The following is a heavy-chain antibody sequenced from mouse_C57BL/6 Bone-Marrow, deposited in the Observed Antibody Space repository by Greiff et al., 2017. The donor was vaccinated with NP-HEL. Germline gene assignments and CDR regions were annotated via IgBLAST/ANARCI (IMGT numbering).Heavy chain of an antibody. CDR1: GYTFTSYW. J-gene: IGHJ3*01. V-gene: IGHV1-7*01. CDR3: ATYYYGSSLAY. CDR2: INPSSGYT. Sequence: QVQLKESGAELAKPGASVKLSCKASGYTFTSYWMHWVKQRPGQGLEWIGYINPSSGYTKYNQKFKDKATLTADKSSSTAYMQLSSLTYEDSAVYYCATYYYGSSLAYWGQGTLVTVSA. D-gene: IGHD1-1*01.